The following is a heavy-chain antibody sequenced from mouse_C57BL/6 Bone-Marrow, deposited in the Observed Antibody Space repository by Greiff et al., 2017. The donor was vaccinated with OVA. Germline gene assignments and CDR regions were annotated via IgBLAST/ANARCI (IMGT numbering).Heavy chain of an antibody. Sequence: DVQLVESGGGLVKPGGSLKLSCAASGFTFSSYTMSWVRQTPEKRLEWVATISGGGGNTYYPDSVKGRFTISRDNAKNTLYLQMSSLRSEDTALYYCARTWGWYFDVWGTGTTVTVSS. CDR1: GFTFSSYT. CDR2: ISGGGGNT. CDR3: ARTWGWYFDV. D-gene: IGHD4-1*01. V-gene: IGHV5-9*01. J-gene: IGHJ1*03.